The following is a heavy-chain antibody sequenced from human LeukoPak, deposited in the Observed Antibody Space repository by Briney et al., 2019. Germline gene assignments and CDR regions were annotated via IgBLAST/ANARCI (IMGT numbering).Heavy chain of an antibody. D-gene: IGHD5-12*01. Sequence: SETLSLTCTVSGDSIGTNTYYWGWIRQPPGKGLEWIGSIYYSGRTYYNPSLKSRVTISVDTSKNQFSLNLSSVIATDTAVYYCARSPRVATILGPAYVFDLWGQGTLVPVSS. J-gene: IGHJ3*01. CDR2: IYYSGRT. V-gene: IGHV4-39*01. CDR3: ARSPRVATILGPAYVFDL. CDR1: GDSIGTNTYY.